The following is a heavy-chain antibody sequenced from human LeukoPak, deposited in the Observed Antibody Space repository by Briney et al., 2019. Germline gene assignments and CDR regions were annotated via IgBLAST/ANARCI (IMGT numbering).Heavy chain of an antibody. CDR2: INPNSGGT. D-gene: IGHD2-2*01. CDR3: ARSGGYCSSTSCYLFDY. Sequence: ASVKVSCKASGYTFTGYYMHWVRQAPGQGLEWMGWINPNSGGTNYAQKFQGRVTMTRDTSISTAYMELSRLRSDDTAVYYCARSGGYCSSTSCYLFDYWGQGTLVTVSS. CDR1: GYTFTGYY. J-gene: IGHJ4*02. V-gene: IGHV1-2*02.